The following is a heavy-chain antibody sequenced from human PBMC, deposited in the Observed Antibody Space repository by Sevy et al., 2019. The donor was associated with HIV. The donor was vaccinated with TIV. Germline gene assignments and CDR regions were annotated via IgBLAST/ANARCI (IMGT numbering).Heavy chain of an antibody. CDR2: VKQDMSEK. CDR3: ARAQQITMLVVIGGLYFDF. V-gene: IGHV3-7*01. J-gene: IGHJ4*02. D-gene: IGHD3-22*01. Sequence: GGSLRLSCATSGFTFSSNWMTWVRQAPGKGLEWVANVKQDMSEKYYADSVKGRFTISRDNAKNSLYLEMNSLRAEDTAVYYCARAQQITMLVVIGGLYFDFWGQRTLVTDSS. CDR1: GFTFSSNW.